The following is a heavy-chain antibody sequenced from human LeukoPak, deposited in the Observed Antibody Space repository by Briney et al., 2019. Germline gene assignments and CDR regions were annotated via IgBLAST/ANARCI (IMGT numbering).Heavy chain of an antibody. Sequence: GGSLRLSCAASGFSLSSYAMHWVPVAPARGLEWGFFVSFDGRNKNYADSVRGRFTISRDDSKNTLYLQMSSLRNEDTAVYFCARIVGHTRSEFWGQGTLVTVSS. V-gene: IGHV3-30*04. J-gene: IGHJ4*02. D-gene: IGHD1-26*01. CDR1: GFSLSSYA. CDR2: VSFDGRNK. CDR3: ARIVGHTRSEF.